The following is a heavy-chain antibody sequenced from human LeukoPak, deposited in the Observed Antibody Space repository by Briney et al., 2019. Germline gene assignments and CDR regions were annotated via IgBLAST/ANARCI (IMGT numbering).Heavy chain of an antibody. CDR2: IGTVADT. D-gene: IGHD3-16*01. Sequence: GGSLRLSCAASGFNFNNYDFHWVRQVAGKRLEWGAGIGTVADTFYPDSVMGRFTISRENAKNSYYLQMNSLRAGDTAVYYCARGWGGHGRSWGALDFWGQGILVTVSS. J-gene: IGHJ4*02. CDR3: ARGWGGHGRSWGALDF. CDR1: GFNFNNYD. V-gene: IGHV3-13*01.